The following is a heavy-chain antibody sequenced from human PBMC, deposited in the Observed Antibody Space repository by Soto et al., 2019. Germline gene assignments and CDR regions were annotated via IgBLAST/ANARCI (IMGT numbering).Heavy chain of an antibody. CDR2: IYTSGST. J-gene: IGHJ3*02. D-gene: IGHD2-21*02. V-gene: IGHV4-4*07. CDR1: GGSISSYF. CDR3: ARESTVVTLRTFDI. Sequence: PSETLSLTCTVSGGSISSYFCSWIRQPAGKGLEWIGRIYTSGSTNYNPSLKSRVTMSVDTSKNQFSLKLSSVTAADTAVYYCARESTVVTLRTFDIWGQGTMVIVSS.